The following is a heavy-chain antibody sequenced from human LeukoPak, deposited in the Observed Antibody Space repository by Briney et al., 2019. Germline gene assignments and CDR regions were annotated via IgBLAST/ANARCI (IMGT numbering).Heavy chain of an antibody. CDR3: ARATPYCGGDCPHDY. CDR1: GFTFSSYS. Sequence: GGSLRLSCAASGFTFSSYSMNWVRQAPGKGLEWVSSISSSSSYIYYADSVKGRFTISRDNAKNSLYLQMNSLRAEDTAVYYCARATPYCGGDCPHDYWGQGTLVTVSS. CDR2: ISSSSSYI. D-gene: IGHD2-21*02. V-gene: IGHV3-21*01. J-gene: IGHJ4*02.